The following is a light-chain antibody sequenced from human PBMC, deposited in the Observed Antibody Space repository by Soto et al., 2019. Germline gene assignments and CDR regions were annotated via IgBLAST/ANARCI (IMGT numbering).Light chain of an antibody. CDR1: STDVGGYNY. Sequence: QSALAQPSSVSGSPGQSITISCTGTSTDVGGYNYVSWYQHHPGKGPKLIIYDVATRPSGVSNRFSGSKSGSTASLIISRLQTEDEADYYCVSFTSSTTYVFGSGTKVTVL. CDR2: DVA. J-gene: IGLJ1*01. CDR3: VSFTSSTTYV. V-gene: IGLV2-14*01.